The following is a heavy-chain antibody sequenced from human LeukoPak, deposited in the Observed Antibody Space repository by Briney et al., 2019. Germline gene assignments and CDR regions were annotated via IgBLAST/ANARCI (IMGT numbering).Heavy chain of an antibody. V-gene: IGHV1-69*13. CDR3: ARESEYSSSCYYGSGSCVLGY. Sequence: GASVKVSCKASGGTFSSYAISWVRQAPGQGLEWMGGIIPIFGTANYAQKFQGRVTTTADESTSTAYMELWSLRSDDTAVYYCARESEYSSSCYYGSGSCVLGYWGQGTLVTVSS. CDR2: IIPIFGTA. CDR1: GGTFSSYA. J-gene: IGHJ4*02. D-gene: IGHD3-10*01.